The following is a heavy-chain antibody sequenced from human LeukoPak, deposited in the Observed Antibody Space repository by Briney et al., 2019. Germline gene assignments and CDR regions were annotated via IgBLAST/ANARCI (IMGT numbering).Heavy chain of an antibody. D-gene: IGHD2-21*02. V-gene: IGHV3-33*01. CDR2: IWYDGSNK. Sequence: GGSLRLSCAASGITFSSYGMHWVRQAPGKGLEWVAVIWYDGSNKYYADSVKGRFTISRDNSKNTLYLQMNSLRAEDTAVYYCSYCGGDCHDAFDIWGQGTMVTVSS. J-gene: IGHJ3*02. CDR1: GITFSSYG. CDR3: SYCGGDCHDAFDI.